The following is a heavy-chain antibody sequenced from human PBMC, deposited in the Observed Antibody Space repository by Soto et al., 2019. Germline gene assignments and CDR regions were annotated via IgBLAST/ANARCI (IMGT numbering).Heavy chain of an antibody. CDR3: ARGERLGLDY. D-gene: IGHD6-19*01. CDR1: GASISSYY. V-gene: IGHV4-59*01. J-gene: IGHJ4*02. CDR2: ISYSGGT. Sequence: QVQPQESGPGLVKPSETLSLTCTVSGASISSYYWSWIRQSPGKGLEWIGYISYSGGTNYNPSLRGRVTISLDTSKNQFSLKLNSLTAEDTAMYYCARGERLGLDYWGQGTLVTVSS.